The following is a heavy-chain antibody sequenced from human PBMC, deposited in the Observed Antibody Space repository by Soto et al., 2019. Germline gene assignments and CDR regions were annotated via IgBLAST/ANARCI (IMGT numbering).Heavy chain of an antibody. V-gene: IGHV3-23*01. CDR2: ISGGGGRT. D-gene: IGHD2-2*01. Sequence: EVQLLESGGGLVQPGGSLRLSCVGSGFTFINYAMNWVRQTPGKGLEWVSTISGGGGRTLDADTVKGRFTISRDNSKNAVNLQMNSLRADDTAVYYCARKVLGSTSRPDWWYFDLWGRGTLVTVSS. CDR3: ARKVLGSTSRPDWWYFDL. CDR1: GFTFINYA. J-gene: IGHJ2*01.